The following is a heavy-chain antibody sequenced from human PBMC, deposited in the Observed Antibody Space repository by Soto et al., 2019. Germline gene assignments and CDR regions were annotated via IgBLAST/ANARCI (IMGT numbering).Heavy chain of an antibody. CDR2: IYPGDSDT. CDR1: GYRFTSYW. D-gene: IGHD5-18*01. V-gene: IGHV5-51*01. J-gene: IGHJ6*02. Sequence: GESLKISCKGSGYRFTSYWSGWVRQMPGKSLEWMGIIYPGDSDTRYSPYFQGQVTISADKSISTAYLQWSGLKASDTAMYYCARTESGYSYGFADVWGQGTTVTVSS. CDR3: ARTESGYSYGFADV.